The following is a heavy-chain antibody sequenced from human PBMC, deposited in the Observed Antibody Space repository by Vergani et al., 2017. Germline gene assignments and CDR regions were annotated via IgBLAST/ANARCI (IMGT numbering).Heavy chain of an antibody. V-gene: IGHV3-21*01. CDR1: GFTFSSYS. Sequence: EVQLVESGGGLVKPGGSLRLSCAASGFTFSSYSMNWVRQAPGKGLEWVSSISSSSSYIYYADSVKGRFTISRDNAKNSLYLQMNSLRAEDTAVYYCARERSGSYYAFDIWGQGTMVTVSS. CDR2: ISSSSSYI. CDR3: ARERSGSYYAFDI. J-gene: IGHJ3*02. D-gene: IGHD1-26*01.